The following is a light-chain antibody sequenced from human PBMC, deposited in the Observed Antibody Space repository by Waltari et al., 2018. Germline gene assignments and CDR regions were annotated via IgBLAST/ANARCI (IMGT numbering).Light chain of an antibody. J-gene: IGLJ3*02. CDR3: SSYAGGGTGV. CDR2: GGT. CDR1: NNDVGSYDL. V-gene: IGLV2-23*01. Sequence: QSALTQPASVSGSPEQSITISCTGTNNDVGSYDLVSWYQQHPGKAPKLVIYGGTKRPSGVSHRFSGSKSGNTASLTISGLQAEDEADYYCSSYAGGGTGVFGGGTKLTVL.